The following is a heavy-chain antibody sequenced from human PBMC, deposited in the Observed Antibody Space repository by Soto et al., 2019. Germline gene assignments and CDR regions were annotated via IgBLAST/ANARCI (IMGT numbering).Heavy chain of an antibody. CDR3: ARRGSYYEDGMDV. CDR2: IYPGDSDT. CDR1: GYSFTSYW. D-gene: IGHD1-26*01. J-gene: IGHJ6*02. Sequence: PGESLKISCRGSGYSFTSYWIGWVRQMPGKGLEWMGIIYPGDSDTRYSPSFQGQVTIPADKSISTAYLQWSSLKASDTAMYYCARRGSYYEDGMDVWGQGTTVTVSS. V-gene: IGHV5-51*01.